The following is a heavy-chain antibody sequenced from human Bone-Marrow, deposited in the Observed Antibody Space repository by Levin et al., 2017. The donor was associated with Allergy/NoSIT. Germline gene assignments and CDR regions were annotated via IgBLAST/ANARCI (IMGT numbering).Heavy chain of an antibody. D-gene: IGHD2-21*02. V-gene: IGHV3-30*04. CDR3: ARGNGFRDCGDDCFSNGLDI. CDR1: GFRFSAHD. Sequence: GESLKISCAASGFRFSAHDLHWVRQTPGKGLEWVAVISFDGKNRYYAESVKCRFTISRDSSKQMLFLQMNSLKTEDTSNYFCARGNGFRDCGDDCFSNGLDIWGQGTVVAVSS. J-gene: IGHJ3*02. CDR2: ISFDGKNR.